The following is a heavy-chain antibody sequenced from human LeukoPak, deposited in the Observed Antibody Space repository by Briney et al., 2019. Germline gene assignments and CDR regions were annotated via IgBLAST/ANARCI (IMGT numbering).Heavy chain of an antibody. J-gene: IGHJ4*02. D-gene: IGHD3-3*01. CDR1: GGSISSYY. CDR3: ARRITIFGVVPFQYYFDC. V-gene: IGHV4-59*01. Sequence: SETLSLTCTVSGGSISSYYWSWIRQPPGKGLEWIGYIYYSGSTNYNPSLKSRVTISVDTSKNQFSLKLSSVTAADTAVYYCARRITIFGVVPFQYYFDCWGQGTLVTVSS. CDR2: IYYSGST.